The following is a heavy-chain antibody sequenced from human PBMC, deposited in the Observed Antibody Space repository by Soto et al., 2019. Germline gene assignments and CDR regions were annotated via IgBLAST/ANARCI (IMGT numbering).Heavy chain of an antibody. V-gene: IGHV1-18*01. J-gene: IGHJ3*02. CDR2: ISAYIGTT. CDR1: GYTFTSYG. CDR3: ARSTIVLVPAAYDAFDI. D-gene: IGHD2-2*01. Sequence: GASVKVSCKASGYTFTSYGISWVRQAPGQGLEWMGWISAYIGTTNYAQKFQGRVTITADKSTSTAYMELSSLRSEDTAVYYCARSTIVLVPAAYDAFDIWGQGTMVTVSS.